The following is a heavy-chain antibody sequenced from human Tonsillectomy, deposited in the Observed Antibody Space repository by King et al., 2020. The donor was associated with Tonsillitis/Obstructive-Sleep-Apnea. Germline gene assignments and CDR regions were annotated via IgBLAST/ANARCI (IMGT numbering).Heavy chain of an antibody. D-gene: IGHD3-3*01. J-gene: IGHJ4*02. V-gene: IGHV3-43*02. CDR1: GFTFADYA. CDR3: AKDTEPANYDFWSGPDY. CDR2: TSGDGSST. Sequence: VQLVESGGGVVQPGGSLRLSCAASGFTFADYAMHWVRHSPGKGLEWVSLTSGDGSSTYYADSVKGRFTISRDHSKKSLYLQMNSLKTEDTAVYYCAKDTEPANYDFWSGPDYWGQGTLVTVSS.